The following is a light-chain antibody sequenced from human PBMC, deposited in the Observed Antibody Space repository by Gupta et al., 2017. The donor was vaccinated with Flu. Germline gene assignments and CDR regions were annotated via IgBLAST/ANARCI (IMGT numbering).Light chain of an antibody. J-gene: IGKJ4*01. CDR3: QQYGSSPLT. CDR2: GAS. CDR1: QSVRSSY. Sequence: ELVLTQSPGTLSLSPGERATLSCRASQSVRSSYLAWYQQKPGQAPRLHIYGASSRTTGIPDRFSGSGSGTDFTLTISRLEPEDFAVYYCQQYGSSPLTFGGGTKVEIK. V-gene: IGKV3-20*01.